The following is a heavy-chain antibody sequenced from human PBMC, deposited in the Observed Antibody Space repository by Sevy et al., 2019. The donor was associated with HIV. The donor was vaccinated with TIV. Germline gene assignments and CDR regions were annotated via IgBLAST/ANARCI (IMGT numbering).Heavy chain of an antibody. CDR3: VREGVGGYSYSLDY. D-gene: IGHD5-18*01. CDR1: GFTFSVYW. Sequence: GGSPRLSCAASGFTFSVYWMSWVRQAPGKGLEWVATMKEDGSEKYYMDSVKGRFTISRDNAKNSLYLQMNSLRAEDTAVYYCVREGVGGYSYSLDYWGQGTLVTVSS. CDR2: MKEDGSEK. J-gene: IGHJ4*02. V-gene: IGHV3-7*01.